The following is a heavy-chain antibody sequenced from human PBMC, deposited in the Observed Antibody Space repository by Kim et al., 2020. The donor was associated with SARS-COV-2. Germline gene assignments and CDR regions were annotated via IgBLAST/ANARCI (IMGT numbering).Heavy chain of an antibody. J-gene: IGHJ6*02. V-gene: IGHV3-13*01. CDR3: ARAGSSTTYGMDV. D-gene: IGHD2-2*01. Sequence: YPGSVKGRFTISRENAKNSLYLQMNSLRAGDTAVYYCARAGSSTTYGMDVWGQGTTVTVSS.